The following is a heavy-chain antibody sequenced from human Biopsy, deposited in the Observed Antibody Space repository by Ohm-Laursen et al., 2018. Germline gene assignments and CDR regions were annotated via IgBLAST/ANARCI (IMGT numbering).Heavy chain of an antibody. CDR3: ARVPLPGIGAAYQGRFLYGMDV. J-gene: IGHJ6*02. D-gene: IGHD6-13*01. CDR1: GGSFNGYF. Sequence: SDTLSLTCAVYGGSFNGYFWSWIRQPPGKGLEWIGDITQSGSTNYSPSLKSRVTMSVDTAKKQFSLSLKAVTAADTAVYYCARVPLPGIGAAYQGRFLYGMDVWGQGTTVSVSS. V-gene: IGHV4-34*01. CDR2: ITQSGST.